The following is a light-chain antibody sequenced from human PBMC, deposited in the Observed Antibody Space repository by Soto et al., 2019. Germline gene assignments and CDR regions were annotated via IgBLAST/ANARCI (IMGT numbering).Light chain of an antibody. CDR1: SSDVGGYNY. V-gene: IGLV2-14*01. CDR2: EVS. J-gene: IGLJ1*01. CDR3: SSHDV. Sequence: QSALTQPASVSGSPGQSITISCTGTSSDVGGYNYVSWYQQHPGKAPKLMIYEVSNRPSGVSNRFSGSKSGNTASLTISGLQAEDEADYYCSSHDVFGTGTKLTVL.